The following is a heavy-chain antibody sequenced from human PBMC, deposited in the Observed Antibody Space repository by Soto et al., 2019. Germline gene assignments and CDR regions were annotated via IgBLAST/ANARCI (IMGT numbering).Heavy chain of an antibody. CDR1: GGSISSGGYS. D-gene: IGHD3-16*01. CDR3: ARGGGNFLGGYYFDY. J-gene: IGHJ4*02. CDR2: IYHSGST. Sequence: QLQLQESGSGLVKPSQTLSLTCAVSGGSISSGGYSWSWIRQPPGKGLEWIGYIYHSGSTYYNPSLKSRVNISVDRSKNQFSLKLSSVTAADTAVYYFARGGGNFLGGYYFDYWGQGTLVTVSS. V-gene: IGHV4-30-2*01.